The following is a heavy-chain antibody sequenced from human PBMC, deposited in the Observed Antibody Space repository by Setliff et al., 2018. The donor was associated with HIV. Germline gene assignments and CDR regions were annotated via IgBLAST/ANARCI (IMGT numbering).Heavy chain of an antibody. J-gene: IGHJ5*02. Sequence: SETLSLTCSVSGVSLNRTDHYWGWIRQSPGKRLEWIGSVSQSGSTYYNPSLKSRITISVDRSKNLFSLKLISVTAADQGVYYCARVPVAGANWFDPWGLGTLVTVS. V-gene: IGHV4-39*01. CDR3: ARVPVAGANWFDP. CDR1: GVSLNRTDHY. D-gene: IGHD2-21*01. CDR2: VSQSGST.